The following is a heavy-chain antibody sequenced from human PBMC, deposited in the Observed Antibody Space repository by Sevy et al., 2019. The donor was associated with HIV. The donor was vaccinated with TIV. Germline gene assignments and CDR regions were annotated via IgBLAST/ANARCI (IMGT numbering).Heavy chain of an antibody. CDR2: IYPDDSDT. CDR3: ARQTTLTTVDY. D-gene: IGHD4-17*01. J-gene: IGHJ4*02. Sequence: GESLKISCQGSGYSFTNYWIAWVRQMPGKGLEWMGTIYPDDSDTTYSPSFQGQVTISADKSISTAYLQWSSLKASDTAMYFCARQTTLTTVDYWGQGTLVTVSS. CDR1: GYSFTNYW. V-gene: IGHV5-51*01.